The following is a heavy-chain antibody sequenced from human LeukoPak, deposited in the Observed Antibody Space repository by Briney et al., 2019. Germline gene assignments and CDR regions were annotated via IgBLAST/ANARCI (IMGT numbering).Heavy chain of an antibody. CDR2: MSPNSGNT. D-gene: IGHD3-10*01. V-gene: IGHV1-8*03. CDR3: ARSGAGDERIGVDH. CDR1: GGTFSSYA. Sequence: ASVKVSCKASGGTFSSYAISWVRQAPGQGLECMGWMSPNSGNTGYAQKFQGRVTITWDTSISTAYMELSSLTSEDTAVYYCARSGAGDERIGVDHWGQGSLVTVSS. J-gene: IGHJ4*02.